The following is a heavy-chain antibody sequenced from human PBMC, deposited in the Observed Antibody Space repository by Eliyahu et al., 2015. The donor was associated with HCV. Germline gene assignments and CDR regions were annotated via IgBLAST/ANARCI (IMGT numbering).Heavy chain of an antibody. J-gene: IGHJ4*02. Sequence: EVQLVESGGGLVQPGGSLRLSCVASGFTFSDHYMDWVRQAPGKGLEWVGRIRNKANRYXTEYAASVKGRFTISRDDAKNSVYVQMNSLKTEDTAVYYCARRPTTDAGFDSWGQGTLVTVSS. CDR1: GFTFSDHY. V-gene: IGHV3-72*01. D-gene: IGHD1-26*01. CDR2: IRNKANRYXT. CDR3: ARRPTTDAGFDS.